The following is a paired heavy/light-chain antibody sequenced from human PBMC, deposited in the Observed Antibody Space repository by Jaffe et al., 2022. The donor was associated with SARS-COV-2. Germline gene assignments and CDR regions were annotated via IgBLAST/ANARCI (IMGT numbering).Heavy chain of an antibody. CDR1: GFTFSSYA. CDR3: ARVRGSSTRLDYFDY. Sequence: QVQLVESGGGVVQPGRSLRLSCAASGFTFSSYAMHWVRQAPGKGLEWVAVISYDGSSKYYADSVKGRFTISRDNSKNTLYLQMNSLRAEDTAVYYCARVRGSSTRLDYFDYWGQGTPVTVSS. V-gene: IGHV3-30*04. D-gene: IGHD2-2*01. CDR2: ISYDGSSK. J-gene: IGHJ4*02.
Light chain of an antibody. CDR2: AAS. Sequence: DIQMTQSPSSVSASVGDRVTITCRPSQGISSWLAWYQQKPGKAPKLLIYAASSLQSGVPSRFSGSGSGTDFTLTINSLQPEDFATYYCQQANSFPPTFGPGTKVDIK. J-gene: IGKJ3*01. CDR1: QGISSW. CDR3: QQANSFPPT. V-gene: IGKV1-12*01.